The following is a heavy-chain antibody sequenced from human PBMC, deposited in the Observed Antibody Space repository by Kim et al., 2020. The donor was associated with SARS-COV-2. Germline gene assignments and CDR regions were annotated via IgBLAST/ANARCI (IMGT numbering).Heavy chain of an antibody. CDR2: INPNSGGT. CDR1: GYTFTGYY. Sequence: ASVKVSCKASGYTFTGYYMHWVRQAPGQGLEWMGWINPNSGGTNYAQKFQGWVTMTRDTSISTAYMELSRLRSDDTAVYYCATLGDNRDYYGMDVWGQGTTVTVSS. D-gene: IGHD3-16*01. V-gene: IGHV1-2*04. CDR3: ATLGDNRDYYGMDV. J-gene: IGHJ6*02.